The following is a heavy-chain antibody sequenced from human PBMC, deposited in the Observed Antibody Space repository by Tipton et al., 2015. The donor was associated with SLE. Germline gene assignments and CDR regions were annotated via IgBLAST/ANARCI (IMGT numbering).Heavy chain of an antibody. V-gene: IGHV4-34*01. CDR2: INHSGST. D-gene: IGHD3-10*01. CDR1: GGPFSGYY. J-gene: IGHJ4*02. Sequence: TLSLTCAVYGGPFSGYYWSWIRQPPGKGLEWIGEINHSGSTNYNPSLKSRVTISVDTSKNQFSLKLSSVTAADTAVYYCARGDYGSGSYYNARRREPFDYWGQGTLVTVSS. CDR3: ARGDYGSGSYYNARRREPFDY.